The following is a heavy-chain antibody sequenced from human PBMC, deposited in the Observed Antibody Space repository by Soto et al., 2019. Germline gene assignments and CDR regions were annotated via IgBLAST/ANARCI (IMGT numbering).Heavy chain of an antibody. Sequence: GGSLRLSCAASGFTVSSYVMHWVRQAPGKGLEWVAVISYDGSNKYYADSVKGRFTISRDNSKNTLYLQMNSLRAEDTAVYYCAKVRIAAAGTSDYWGQGALVTVSS. D-gene: IGHD6-13*01. CDR2: ISYDGSNK. V-gene: IGHV3-30*18. J-gene: IGHJ4*02. CDR3: AKVRIAAAGTSDY. CDR1: GFTVSSYV.